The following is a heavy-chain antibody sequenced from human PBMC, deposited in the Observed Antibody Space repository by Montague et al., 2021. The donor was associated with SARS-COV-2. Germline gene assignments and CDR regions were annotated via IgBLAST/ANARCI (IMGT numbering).Heavy chain of an antibody. CDR1: GVSVNSGSHY. V-gene: IGHV4-61*01. CDR2: VYYSGTT. Sequence: SETLSLTCSVSGVSVNSGSHYWSWIRQPPGKGLEWIGYVYYSGTTKYNPSLQSRVSISLDTSNNQFSLSLRSVTSADSAVYFCAREGRGYSYGVFPGFDYWGLGVLVTVSS. CDR3: AREGRGYSYGVFPGFDY. D-gene: IGHD5-18*01. J-gene: IGHJ4*02.